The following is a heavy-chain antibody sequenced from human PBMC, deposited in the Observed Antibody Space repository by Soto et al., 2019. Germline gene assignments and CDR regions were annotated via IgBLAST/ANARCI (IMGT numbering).Heavy chain of an antibody. Sequence: PGESLKISCQGSGYSFASYWIGWVRQMPGKDLEWMGIIYPGDSDTRYSPSFQGQVTISADKSLRTAYLQWTSLKASDTALYYCARQIYDSDTGPNFKYYFESWGQGTPVTVSS. D-gene: IGHD3-22*01. CDR2: IYPGDSDT. CDR1: GYSFASYW. CDR3: ARQIYDSDTGPNFKYYFES. V-gene: IGHV5-51*01. J-gene: IGHJ4*02.